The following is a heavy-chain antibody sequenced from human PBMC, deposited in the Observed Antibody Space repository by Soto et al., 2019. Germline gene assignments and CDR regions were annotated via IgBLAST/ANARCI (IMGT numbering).Heavy chain of an antibody. CDR3: ARGSHPPTNIVVVPAAIEYYYGMDV. V-gene: IGHV4-34*01. D-gene: IGHD2-2*02. Sequence: QVQLPQWGAGLLKPSETLSLTCAVYGGSFSGYYWSWIRQPPGKGLEWIGEINHSGSTNYNPSLKSRVTISVDTSKNQFSLKLSSVTAADTAVYYCARGSHPPTNIVVVPAAIEYYYGMDVWGQGTTVTVSS. J-gene: IGHJ6*02. CDR2: INHSGST. CDR1: GGSFSGYY.